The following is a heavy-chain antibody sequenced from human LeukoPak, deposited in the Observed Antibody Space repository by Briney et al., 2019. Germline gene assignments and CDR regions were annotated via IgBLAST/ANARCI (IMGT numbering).Heavy chain of an antibody. CDR1: GFTFSSYS. V-gene: IGHV3-48*02. J-gene: IGHJ4*02. CDR2: ITGSSSDI. CDR3: ARNFDS. Sequence: PGGSLGLSCAASGFTFSSYSMNWVRQAPGKGLEWVSYITGSSSDIYYADSVKGRFTISRDNAVNSVFLQMNSLRDEDTAVYFCARNFDSWGQGTLVTVSS.